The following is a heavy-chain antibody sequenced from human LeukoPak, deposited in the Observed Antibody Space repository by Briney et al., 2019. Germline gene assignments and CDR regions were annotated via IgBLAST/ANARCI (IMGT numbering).Heavy chain of an antibody. V-gene: IGHV3-23*01. CDR3: ACYIRGLIT. CDR2: ITYGGGST. Sequence: GGSLRLSCAASGFTFTSYAMSWVRQAPGKGLDWVSTITYGGGSTYYADSVKGRFTISRDNSKNTLSLQVNSLRAEDTAVYYCACYIRGLITWGQGTLVTVSS. CDR1: GFTFTSYA. D-gene: IGHD3-10*02. J-gene: IGHJ4*02.